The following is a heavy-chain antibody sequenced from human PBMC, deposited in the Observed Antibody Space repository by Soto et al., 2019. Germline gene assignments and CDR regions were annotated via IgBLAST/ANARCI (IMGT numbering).Heavy chain of an antibody. CDR2: IFHDGNK. CDR3: ARHEGWTGPYX. D-gene: IGHD2-8*02. J-gene: IGHJ4*02. V-gene: IGHV4-4*02. CDR1: GASIGSGGW. Sequence: LSLTCAVAGASIGSGGWWSWVRQPPGKGLEWIAEIFHDGNKNYSPSLKSRVTISVDKSQNQFSLNVYSVTAADTAVYYCARHEGWTGPYXWGQATLVTVSX.